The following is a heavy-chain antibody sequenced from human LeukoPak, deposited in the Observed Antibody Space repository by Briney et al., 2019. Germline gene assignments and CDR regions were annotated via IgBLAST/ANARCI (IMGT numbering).Heavy chain of an antibody. CDR2: INPHNGGT. CDR1: GYTFTVYY. J-gene: IGHJ3*02. V-gene: IGHV1-2*02. D-gene: IGHD3-22*01. CDR3: ARVGLGRKWLLPDAFDI. Sequence: ASVKVSCKASGYTFTVYYMHWVRQAPGQGLEWMGWINPHNGGTNYTQKFHGRVTMTRDTSISTAYMELSRLRSDDTAVYYCARVGLGRKWLLPDAFDIRGQGTMVTVSS.